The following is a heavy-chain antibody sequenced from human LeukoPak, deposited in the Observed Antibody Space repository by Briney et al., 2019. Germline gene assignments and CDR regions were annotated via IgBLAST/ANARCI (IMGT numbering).Heavy chain of an antibody. J-gene: IGHJ4*02. CDR2: IYYSGST. Sequence: KASETLSLTCTVSGGSISSGGYYWSWIRQHPGKGLEWIGYIYYSGSTNYNPSLKSRVTISVDTSKNQFSLKLSSVTAADTAVYYCARYRYQLLWPSLELYYFDYWGQGTLVTVSS. D-gene: IGHD2-2*01. CDR1: GGSISSGGYY. CDR3: ARYRYQLLWPSLELYYFDY. V-gene: IGHV4-61*08.